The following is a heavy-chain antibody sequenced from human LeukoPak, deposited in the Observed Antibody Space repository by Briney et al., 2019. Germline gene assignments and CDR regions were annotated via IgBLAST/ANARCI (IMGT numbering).Heavy chain of an antibody. Sequence: GGSLRLPCAASGFTFSSYWMHWVRQAPGKGPVCVSHINSDGSSTTYADSVKGRFTISRDNAKSTVFLQMNSLRAEDTAVYYCARADIFDYWGQGTLVTVSS. V-gene: IGHV3-74*01. CDR1: GFTFSSYW. D-gene: IGHD2-15*01. CDR3: ARADIFDY. J-gene: IGHJ4*02. CDR2: INSDGSST.